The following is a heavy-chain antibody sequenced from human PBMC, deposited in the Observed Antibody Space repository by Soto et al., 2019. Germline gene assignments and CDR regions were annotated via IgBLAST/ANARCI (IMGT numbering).Heavy chain of an antibody. CDR2: ISWNSGSI. D-gene: IGHD2-15*01. V-gene: IGHV3-9*01. CDR3: AKGSPVVVAGPDY. Sequence: DVQLVESGGGLVQPGRSLRLYCAASGFTFDDYAMHWVRQAPGKGLEWVSGISWNSGSIGYADSVKGRFTISRDNAKNYLYVQMNSLRAEDTALYYCAKGSPVVVAGPDYWGQGTMVTVSS. CDR1: GFTFDDYA. J-gene: IGHJ4*02.